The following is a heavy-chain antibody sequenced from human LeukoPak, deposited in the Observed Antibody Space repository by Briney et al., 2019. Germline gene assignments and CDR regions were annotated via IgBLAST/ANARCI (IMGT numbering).Heavy chain of an antibody. D-gene: IGHD5-18*01. V-gene: IGHV3-21*06. J-gene: IGHJ4*02. CDR3: AKRIQSAMAMGY. CDR2: ISSTSSHI. CDR1: GFIFSSYS. Sequence: GGSLRLSCAASGFIFSSYSMNWVRQAPGKGLEWVSSISSTSSHIFYADSVKGRFTISRDNAKNSLYLQMNSLRAEDTAVYYCAKRIQSAMAMGYWGQGTLVTVSS.